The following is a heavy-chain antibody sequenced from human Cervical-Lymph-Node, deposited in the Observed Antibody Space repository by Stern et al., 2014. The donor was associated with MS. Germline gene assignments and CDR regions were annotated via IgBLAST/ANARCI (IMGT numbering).Heavy chain of an antibody. J-gene: IGHJ4*02. V-gene: IGHV3-13*01. CDR2: IGTAGDT. D-gene: IGHD6-6*01. CDR1: GFTFSSYD. CDR3: ARGRSGYSSSQGGYYFDY. Sequence: EVQLVESGGGLVQPGGSLRLSCAASGFTFSSYDMHWVRQATGKGLEWGSAIGTAGDTYYPGSVKGRFTISRENAKNSLYLQMNSLRAGDTAVYYCARGRSGYSSSQGGYYFDYWGQGTLVTVSS.